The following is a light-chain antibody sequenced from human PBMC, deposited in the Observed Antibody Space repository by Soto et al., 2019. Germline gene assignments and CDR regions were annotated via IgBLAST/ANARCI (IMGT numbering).Light chain of an antibody. CDR3: QQYYSTPWT. CDR1: QSVLYSSNNKNY. CDR2: WAS. Sequence: DLWMTQSPDTLAVSLGERATLNCKSSQSVLYSSNNKNYLAWYQQKPGQPPKLLIYWASTRESGVPDRFSGSGSGTDFTLTISSLQAEDVAVYYCQQYYSTPWTFGQGTKVDIK. V-gene: IGKV4-1*01. J-gene: IGKJ1*01.